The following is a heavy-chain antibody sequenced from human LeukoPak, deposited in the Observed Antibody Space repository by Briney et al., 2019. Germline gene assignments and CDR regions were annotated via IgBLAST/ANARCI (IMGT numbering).Heavy chain of an antibody. V-gene: IGHV3-48*01. CDR2: ISSSSNTI. CDR3: ARGDGYNYFVN. J-gene: IGHJ4*02. CDR1: GFTFSSYS. D-gene: IGHD5-24*01. Sequence: QSGGSLRLSCAASGFTFSSYSMNWVRQAPGKGLEWVSYISSSSNTIYNADSVKGRFTISRDNAKNSLYLQMNSLRAEDTAVYYCARGDGYNYFVNWGQGTLVTVSS.